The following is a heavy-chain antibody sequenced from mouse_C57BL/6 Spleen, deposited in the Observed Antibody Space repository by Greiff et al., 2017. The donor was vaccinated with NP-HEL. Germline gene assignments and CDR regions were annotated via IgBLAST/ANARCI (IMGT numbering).Heavy chain of an antibody. V-gene: IGHV5-4*01. Sequence: DVMLVESGGGLVKPGGSLKLSCAASGFTFSSYAMSWVRQTPEKRLEWVATISDGGSYTYYPDNVKGRFTISRDNAKNNLYLQMSHLKSEDTAMYYCARDEGDDYEGYFDVWGTGTTVTVSS. CDR3: ARDEGDDYEGYFDV. CDR2: ISDGGSYT. J-gene: IGHJ1*03. D-gene: IGHD2-4*01. CDR1: GFTFSSYA.